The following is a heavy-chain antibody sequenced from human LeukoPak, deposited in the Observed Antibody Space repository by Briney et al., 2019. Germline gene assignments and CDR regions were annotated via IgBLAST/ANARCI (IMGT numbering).Heavy chain of an antibody. D-gene: IGHD3-10*01. CDR3: ARAPYGSGTYFDL. V-gene: IGHV6-1*01. CDR1: GDSVSSDSAS. J-gene: IGHJ5*02. CDR2: TYYRSKWYN. Sequence: SQTLSLTCAVSGDSVSSDSASWDWIRQSPSRGLEWLGRTYYRSKWYNDDAVSVKSRLTITPDTSKNQFSLQLNSLTPEDSALYYCARAPYGSGTYFDLWGQGALVTVSS.